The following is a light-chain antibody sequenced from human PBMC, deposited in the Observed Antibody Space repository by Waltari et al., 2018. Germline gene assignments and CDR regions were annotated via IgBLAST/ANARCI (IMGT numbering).Light chain of an antibody. J-gene: IGKJ4*01. CDR1: QSVSSF. CDR3: QQYNDWPPLT. Sequence: TLSCRASQSVSSFVAWYQQKPGQAPRLLIYGASTRATGIPARFSGSGSGTEFTLTISSLQSEDFAVYYCQQYNDWPPLTFGGGTKVEIK. V-gene: IGKV3-15*01. CDR2: GAS.